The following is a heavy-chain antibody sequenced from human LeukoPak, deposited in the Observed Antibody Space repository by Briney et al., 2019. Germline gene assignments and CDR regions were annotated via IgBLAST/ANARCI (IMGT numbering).Heavy chain of an antibody. CDR3: AKGGESSSWLFDY. CDR2: LSGSGLST. D-gene: IGHD6-13*01. CDR1: GFTFSSYA. J-gene: IGHJ4*02. V-gene: IGHV3-23*01. Sequence: PGGSLRLSCAASGFTFSSYAMSWVRQAPGKGLQWVSALSGSGLSTYYADSVKDRFTISRDNSKNTLYLQMNSLRAEDTAVYYCAKGGESSSWLFDYWGQGTLVTVSS.